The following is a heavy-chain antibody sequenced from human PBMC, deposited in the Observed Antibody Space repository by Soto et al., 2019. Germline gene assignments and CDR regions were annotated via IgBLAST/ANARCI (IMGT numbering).Heavy chain of an antibody. CDR2: ISAYNGNT. Sequence: ASVKVSCKASGYTFTSYGISWVRQAPGQGPEWMGWISAYNGNTNYAQKLQGRVTMTTDASTSTAYMELRSLRSDDTAVYYCARDLRTQQFDYWGQGTLVTVSS. V-gene: IGHV1-18*01. CDR1: GYTFTSYG. CDR3: ARDLRTQQFDY. J-gene: IGHJ4*02.